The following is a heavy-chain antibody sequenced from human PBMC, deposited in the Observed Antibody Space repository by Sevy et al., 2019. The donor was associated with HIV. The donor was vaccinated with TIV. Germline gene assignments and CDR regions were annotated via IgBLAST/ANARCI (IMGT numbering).Heavy chain of an antibody. Sequence: GGCLRLSCAASGFTFDDYAMHWVRQAPGKGLEWVSGISWNSGSIGYADSVKGRFTISRDNAKNSLYLQMNSLRAEDTALYYCAKDTVGVIAAAGHYFDYWGQGTLVTVSS. CDR3: AKDTVGVIAAAGHYFDY. J-gene: IGHJ4*02. D-gene: IGHD6-13*01. V-gene: IGHV3-9*01. CDR2: ISWNSGSI. CDR1: GFTFDDYA.